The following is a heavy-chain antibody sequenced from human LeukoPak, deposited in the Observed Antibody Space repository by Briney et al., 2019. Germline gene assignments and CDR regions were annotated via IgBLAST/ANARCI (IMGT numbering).Heavy chain of an antibody. V-gene: IGHV3-23*01. CDR3: ARAGELRYMDV. Sequence: PGGSLRLSCAASGFTFSSYAMTWVRQAPGKGLEWVSAISASGGSTYYADSVKGRFTISRDNAKNTVFLQMGSLRADDTAMYYCARAGELRYMDVWGKGTAVTVSS. J-gene: IGHJ6*03. D-gene: IGHD3-16*01. CDR1: GFTFSSYA. CDR2: ISASGGST.